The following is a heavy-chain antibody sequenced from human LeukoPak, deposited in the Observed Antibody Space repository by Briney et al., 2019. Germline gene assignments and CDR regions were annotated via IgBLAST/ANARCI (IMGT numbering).Heavy chain of an antibody. CDR2: IYPGDSDT. CDR1: GYIFTSYW. Sequence: GESLKISCKGSGYIFTSYWIGWVRQMPGKGLEWMGNIYPGDSDTRYSPSFQGQVTISADKSISTAYLQWSSLKASDTAMYYCARRGLYGSGTYYADYWGQGTLLTVSS. V-gene: IGHV5-51*01. J-gene: IGHJ4*02. D-gene: IGHD3-10*01. CDR3: ARRGLYGSGTYYADY.